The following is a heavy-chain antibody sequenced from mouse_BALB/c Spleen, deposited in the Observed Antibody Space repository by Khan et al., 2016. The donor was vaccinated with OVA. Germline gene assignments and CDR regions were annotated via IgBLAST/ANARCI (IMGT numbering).Heavy chain of an antibody. J-gene: IGHJ4*01. CDR2: ISYSGST. CDR1: GYSITSGYA. V-gene: IGHV3-2*02. Sequence: EVQLVESGPGLVKPSQSLSLTCTVTGYSITSGYAWNWIRQFPGNKLEWMGYISYSGSTSYNPSLRSRITITRDTSTNQFFLQLNSVTTEDTATDVCARKKYCDYAMDYWGQGTSVTVSS. CDR3: ARKKYCDYAMDY.